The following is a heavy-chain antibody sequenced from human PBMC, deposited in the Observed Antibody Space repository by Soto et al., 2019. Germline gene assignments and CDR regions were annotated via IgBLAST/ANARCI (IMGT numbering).Heavy chain of an antibody. CDR2: ISGSGGST. D-gene: IGHD6-19*01. CDR3: AKDSYSSGWYGYFDY. CDR1: GFTFSSYA. Sequence: GGSLRLSCAASGFTFSSYAMSWVRQAPGKGLEWVSAISGSGGSTYYADSVKGRFTISRDNSKNTLYLQMNSLRAEDTAVYYCAKDSYSSGWYGYFDYWGQGTLVTVSS. V-gene: IGHV3-23*01. J-gene: IGHJ4*02.